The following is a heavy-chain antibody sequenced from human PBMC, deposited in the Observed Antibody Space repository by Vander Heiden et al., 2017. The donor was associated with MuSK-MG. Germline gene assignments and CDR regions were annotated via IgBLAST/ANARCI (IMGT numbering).Heavy chain of an antibody. Sequence: QVQLVQSGAEVKKPGSSVKVSCKTSGGTFSHYAITWVRQAPGQGLEWMGGIIPIVGTANYAQKFQGRVTITADESTSTAYMELSSLRSEDTAVYYCATQRLELGYYFDYWGQGTLVTVSS. CDR2: IIPIVGTA. CDR1: GGTFSHYA. D-gene: IGHD1-7*01. CDR3: ATQRLELGYYFDY. J-gene: IGHJ4*02. V-gene: IGHV1-69*01.